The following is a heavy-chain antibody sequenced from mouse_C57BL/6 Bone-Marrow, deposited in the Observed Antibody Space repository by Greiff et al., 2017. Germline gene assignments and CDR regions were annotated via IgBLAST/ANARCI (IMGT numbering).Heavy chain of an antibody. D-gene: IGHD1-1*01. V-gene: IGHV1-85*01. CDR2: IYPRDGST. CDR1: GYTFTSYD. CDR3: ARCFDYYGSSYRAMDY. J-gene: IGHJ4*01. Sequence: QVQLKESGPELVKPGASVKLSCKASGYTFTSYDINWVKQRPGQGLEWIGWIYPRDGSTKYNEKFKGKATLTVDTSSSTAYMELHSLTSEDSAVYFCARCFDYYGSSYRAMDYWGQGTSVTVSS.